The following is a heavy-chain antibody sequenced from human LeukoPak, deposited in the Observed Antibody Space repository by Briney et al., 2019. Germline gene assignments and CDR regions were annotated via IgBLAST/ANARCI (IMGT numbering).Heavy chain of an antibody. CDR1: GFSFSKYW. Sequence: GGSLRLSCAASGFSFSKYWMSWVSQAPGKGLEWVANIKEDGSIEDYADSVKGRFTVSRDNAKNSLCLQMNSLRVEDTAVYYCVSQQLAPPWGQGTLVTVSS. J-gene: IGHJ5*02. D-gene: IGHD5-24*01. CDR3: VSQQLAPP. CDR2: IKEDGSIE. V-gene: IGHV3-7*01.